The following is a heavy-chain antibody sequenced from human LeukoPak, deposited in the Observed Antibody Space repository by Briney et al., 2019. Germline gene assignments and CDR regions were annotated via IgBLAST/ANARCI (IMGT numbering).Heavy chain of an antibody. CDR3: ARRGEKWLYYFDY. J-gene: IGHJ4*02. D-gene: IGHD3-22*01. CDR1: GGSISSYY. V-gene: IGHV4-59*08. Sequence: SETLSLTCTVSGGSISSYYWSWIRQPPGKGLGWIGYIYYSGSTNYNPSLKSRVTISVDTSKDQFSLKLSSVTAADTAVYYCARRGEKWLYYFDYCGQGTLVTVSS. CDR2: IYYSGST.